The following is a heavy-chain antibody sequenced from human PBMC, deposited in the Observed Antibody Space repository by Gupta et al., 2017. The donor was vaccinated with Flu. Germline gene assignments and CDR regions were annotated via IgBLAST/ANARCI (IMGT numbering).Heavy chain of an antibody. V-gene: IGHV3-30*18. CDR2: ISYDGSNK. J-gene: IGHJ4*02. Sequence: QVQLVESGGGVVQPGRSLRLSCAASGFTFSSYGMHWVRQAPGKGLEWVAVISYDGSNKYYADSVKGRFTISRDNSKNTLYLQMNSLRAEDTAVYYCAKDRGVAAQTNYEFDYWGQGTLVTGSS. D-gene: IGHD6-13*01. CDR3: AKDRGVAAQTNYEFDY. CDR1: GFTFSSYG.